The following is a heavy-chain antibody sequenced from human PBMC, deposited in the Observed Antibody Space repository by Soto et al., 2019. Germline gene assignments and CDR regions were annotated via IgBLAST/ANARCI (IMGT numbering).Heavy chain of an antibody. D-gene: IGHD2-8*01. CDR3: ARDCTPYYYGMDV. V-gene: IGHV1-69*06. J-gene: IGHJ6*02. CDR2: IIPIFGTA. Sequence: SVKVSCQASGGTFSSYAISWVRQAPVQGLEWMGGIIPIFGTANYAQKFQGRVTITADKSTSTAYMELSSLRSEDTAVYYCARDCTPYYYGMDVWGQGTTVTVSS. CDR1: GGTFSSYA.